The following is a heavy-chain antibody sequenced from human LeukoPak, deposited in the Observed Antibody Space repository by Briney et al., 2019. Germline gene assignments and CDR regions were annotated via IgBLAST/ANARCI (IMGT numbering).Heavy chain of an antibody. D-gene: IGHD3-10*01. V-gene: IGHV4-61*02. CDR1: GGSISSGSYY. CDR3: ARDSGYWFDP. Sequence: SQTLSLTCTVPGGSISSGSYYWSWIRQPAGKGLEWIGRIYTSGSTNYNPSLKSRVTISVDTSKNQFSLKLSSVTAADTAVYYCARDSGYWFDPWGQGTLVTVSS. CDR2: IYTSGST. J-gene: IGHJ5*02.